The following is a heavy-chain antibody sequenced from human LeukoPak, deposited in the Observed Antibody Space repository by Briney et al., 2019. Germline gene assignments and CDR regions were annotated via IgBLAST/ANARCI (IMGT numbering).Heavy chain of an antibody. J-gene: IGHJ4*02. CDR1: GGTFSSYA. Sequence: SVKVSCKASGGTFSSYAISWVRQAPGQGLEWMGRIIPILGIANYAQKFQGRVTITADKSTSTAYTELSSLRSEDTAVYYCARGNLGSLGFDYWGQGTLVTVSS. CDR2: IIPILGIA. CDR3: ARGNLGSLGFDY. V-gene: IGHV1-69*04. D-gene: IGHD1-26*01.